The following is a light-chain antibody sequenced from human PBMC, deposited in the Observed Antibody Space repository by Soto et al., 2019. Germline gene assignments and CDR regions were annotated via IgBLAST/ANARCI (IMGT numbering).Light chain of an antibody. V-gene: IGKV3-15*01. CDR2: GAS. CDR3: QQYNTWLA. J-gene: IGKJ1*01. Sequence: EIVMTQSPATLSVSPGERATLSCRASQSVSSYLAWYQQKPGQAPRLLIYGASTRATGIPARFSGSGSGTEFTLTISSLQSEDFAVYYCQQYNTWLAFGQGTKVEIK. CDR1: QSVSSY.